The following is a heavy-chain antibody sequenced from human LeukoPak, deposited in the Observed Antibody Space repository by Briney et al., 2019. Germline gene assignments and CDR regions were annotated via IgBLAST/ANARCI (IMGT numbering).Heavy chain of an antibody. CDR3: ARDGSSFDY. CDR1: GFPLSIYS. Sequence: GGSLRLSCAASGFPLSIYSINWVRQAPGKGLECVANIKGDGSDIYYVDSVKGRFSISRDNAKNSLYLQMNSLRAEDTAVYYCARDGSSFDYWGQGALVTVSS. V-gene: IGHV3-7*01. CDR2: IKGDGSDI. J-gene: IGHJ4*02. D-gene: IGHD2-15*01.